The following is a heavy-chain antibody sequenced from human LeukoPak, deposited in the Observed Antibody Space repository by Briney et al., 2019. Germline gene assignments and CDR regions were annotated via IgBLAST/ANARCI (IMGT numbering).Heavy chain of an antibody. V-gene: IGHV4-59*01. J-gene: IGHJ4*02. CDR2: IHYSGST. CDR3: ARAGGDTTMAVDLDY. CDR1: GGSISSYY. D-gene: IGHD5-18*01. Sequence: SETLSLTCTVSGGSISSYYWSWIRQPPGRGLEWIGYIHYSGSTNYNPSLKSRVTISVDTSKNQFSLRLSFVTAADTAVYYCARAGGDTTMAVDLDYWGQGTLVTVSS.